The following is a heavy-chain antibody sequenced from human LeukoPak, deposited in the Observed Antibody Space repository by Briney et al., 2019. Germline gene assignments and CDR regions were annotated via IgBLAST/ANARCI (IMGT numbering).Heavy chain of an antibody. CDR1: GFTFSSYA. D-gene: IGHD5-18*01. V-gene: IGHV3-23*01. Sequence: PGGSLRLSCAASGFTFSSYAMSWVRQAPGKGLEWVSTISGSGGSTYYADSVKGRFTISRDNAKNSLYLQMNSLRAEDTAVYYCARDTPRGYSYGALPGIFDYWGQGTLVTVSS. CDR3: ARDTPRGYSYGALPGIFDY. J-gene: IGHJ4*02. CDR2: ISGSGGST.